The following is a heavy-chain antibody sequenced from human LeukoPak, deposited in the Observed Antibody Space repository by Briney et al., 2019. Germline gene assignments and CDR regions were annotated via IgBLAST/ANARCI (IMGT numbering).Heavy chain of an antibody. Sequence: ASVKVSCKASGYTFTSYGINWVRQAPGQGLEWMGWIRAYNGNTNYAQKLQGRVTMTTDTSTRTAYMELRSLRSDDTAVYYCARGPGGRSGYYPLEDYYYYHYMDVWGKGTTVTVSS. CDR2: IRAYNGNT. D-gene: IGHD3-22*01. CDR1: GYTFTSYG. J-gene: IGHJ6*03. V-gene: IGHV1-18*01. CDR3: ARGPGGRSGYYPLEDYYYYHYMDV.